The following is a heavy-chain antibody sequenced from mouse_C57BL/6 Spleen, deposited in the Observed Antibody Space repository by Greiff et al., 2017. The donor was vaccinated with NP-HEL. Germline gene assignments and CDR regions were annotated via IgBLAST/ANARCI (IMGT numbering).Heavy chain of an antibody. V-gene: IGHV1-80*01. D-gene: IGHD1-1*01. CDR1: GYAFSSYW. CDR2: IYPGDGDT. J-gene: IGHJ1*03. Sequence: QVQLKQSGAELVKPGASVKISCKASGYAFSSYWMNWVKQRPGKGLEWIGQIYPGDGDTNYNGKFKGKATLTADKSSSTAYMQRSSLTSEDSAVYFCARSPLELRYFDVWGTGTTVTVSS. CDR3: ARSPLELRYFDV.